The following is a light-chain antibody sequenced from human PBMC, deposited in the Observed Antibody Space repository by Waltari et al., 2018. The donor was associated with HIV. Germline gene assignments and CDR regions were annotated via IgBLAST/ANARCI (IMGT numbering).Light chain of an antibody. Sequence: QSAPTQPASVSGSPGQSITISCTGTTSDVGGYNHVSWYQQHPGKAPKLMIYEVSNRPSGVSNRLSGSKSGNTASLTISGLQAEDEADYYCSSYTSSSTGVFGGGTKLTVL. J-gene: IGLJ3*02. CDR3: SSYTSSSTGV. V-gene: IGLV2-14*01. CDR1: TSDVGGYNH. CDR2: EVS.